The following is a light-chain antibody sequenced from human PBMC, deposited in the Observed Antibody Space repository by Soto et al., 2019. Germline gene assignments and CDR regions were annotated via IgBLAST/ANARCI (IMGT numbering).Light chain of an antibody. CDR2: EVS. J-gene: IGLJ3*02. V-gene: IGLV2-8*01. Sequence: QSALTQPPSASGSPGQSVTIPCTGTSSDVGGYNYVSWYQQHPGKAPKLMIYEVSKRPSGVPDRFSGSKSGNTASLTVSGLQAEDEADYYCSSYAGSNNFERVFGGGTKLTVL. CDR1: SSDVGGYNY. CDR3: SSYAGSNNFERV.